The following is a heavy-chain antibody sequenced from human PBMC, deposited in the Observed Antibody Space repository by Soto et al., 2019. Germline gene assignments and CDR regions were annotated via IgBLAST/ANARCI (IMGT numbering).Heavy chain of an antibody. D-gene: IGHD6-19*01. V-gene: IGHV1-69*13. J-gene: IGHJ3*02. CDR1: GGTFSSYA. Sequence: ASVKVSCKASGGTFSSYAISWVRQAPGRGLEWMGGIIPIFGTANYAQKFQGRVTITADESTSTAYMELSSLRSEDTAVYYCARITVGGAFEIWGQGTMVTVSS. CDR3: ARITVGGAFEI. CDR2: IIPIFGTA.